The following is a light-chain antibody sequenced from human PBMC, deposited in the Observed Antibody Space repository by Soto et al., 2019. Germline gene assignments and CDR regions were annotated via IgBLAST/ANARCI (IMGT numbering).Light chain of an antibody. V-gene: IGKV3-15*01. J-gene: IGKJ1*01. Sequence: EIVMTQSPATLSVSPGERATLSCRASQSVSFNLAWYQQKPGQAPRLLIYGTSTTATGIPARFSGSGSGTEFTLTISSLQSEDFAVYDCQQYNNWPRTFGQGTKVEIK. CDR3: QQYNNWPRT. CDR1: QSVSFN. CDR2: GTS.